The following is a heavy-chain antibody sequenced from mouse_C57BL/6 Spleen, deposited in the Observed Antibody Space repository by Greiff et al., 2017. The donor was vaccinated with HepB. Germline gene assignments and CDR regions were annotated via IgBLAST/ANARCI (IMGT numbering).Heavy chain of an antibody. CDR3: ARSVNYYGSSSDY. CDR2: IYPGDGDT. CDR1: GYAFSSSW. Sequence: VQLVESGPELVKPGASVKISCKASGYAFSSSWMNWVKQRPGKGLEWIGRIYPGDGDTNYNGKFKGKATLTADKSSSTAYMQLSSLTSEDSAVYFCARSVNYYGSSSDYWGQGTTLTVSS. J-gene: IGHJ2*01. V-gene: IGHV1-82*01. D-gene: IGHD1-1*01.